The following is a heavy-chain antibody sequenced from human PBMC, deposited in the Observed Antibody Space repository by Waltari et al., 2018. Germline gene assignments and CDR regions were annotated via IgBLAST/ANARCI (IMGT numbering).Heavy chain of an antibody. J-gene: IGHJ3*02. V-gene: IGHV3-53*04. CDR2: IYSCGST. CDR1: GFTVSSNY. D-gene: IGHD2-21*01. CDR3: ARGTWKTPGEDAFDI. Sequence: EVQLVESGGGLVQPGGSLRLSCAASGFTVSSNYMSWVRQAPGKGLEWVSFIYSCGSTYYADSVKGRFTICRHNSKNTRYLQMNSLRAEDTAVYYCARGTWKTPGEDAFDIWGQGTMVTVSS.